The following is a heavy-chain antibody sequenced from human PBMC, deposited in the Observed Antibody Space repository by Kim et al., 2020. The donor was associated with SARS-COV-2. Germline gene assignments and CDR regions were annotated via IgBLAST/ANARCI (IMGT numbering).Heavy chain of an antibody. CDR3: ARLVGSGWQPLDY. J-gene: IGHJ4*02. D-gene: IGHD6-19*01. Sequence: YSPSFQGQVTISADKSISTAYLQWSSLKASDTAMYYCARLVGSGWQPLDYWGQGTLVTVSS. V-gene: IGHV5-51*01.